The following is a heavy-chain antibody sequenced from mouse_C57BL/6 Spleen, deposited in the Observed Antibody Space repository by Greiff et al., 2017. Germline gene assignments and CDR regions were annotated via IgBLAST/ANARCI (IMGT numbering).Heavy chain of an antibody. CDR3: ARHGLGSNHYFDY. D-gene: IGHD2-5*01. V-gene: IGHV1-62-2*01. J-gene: IGHJ2*01. CDR2: FYPGCGSI. Sequence: VQLQQSGAELVKPGASVTLSCKASGYTFTEYAIHWVKQRSGQGLEWIGWFYPGCGSINYNEKFKGKATLTADKSSSTVYMELSRLTSEDSAVDFCARHGLGSNHYFDYWGQGTTRRVSS. CDR1: GYTFTEYA.